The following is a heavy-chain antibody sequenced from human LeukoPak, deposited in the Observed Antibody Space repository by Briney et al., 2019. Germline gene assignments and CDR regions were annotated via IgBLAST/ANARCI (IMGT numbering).Heavy chain of an antibody. CDR2: INPNNGHA. Sequence: ASVKVSCKTSGYTFTSYDLYWVRQAIGQGKEFMGCINPNNGHADSEQKFQGKATITRDTLNNTFYMELRNLTSEDTAVYYCARDILGQSDGLGWFDPWGEGTLVAVSS. V-gene: IGHV1-8*01. J-gene: IGHJ5*02. CDR1: GYTFTSYD. D-gene: IGHD3-3*02. CDR3: ARDILGQSDGLGWFDP.